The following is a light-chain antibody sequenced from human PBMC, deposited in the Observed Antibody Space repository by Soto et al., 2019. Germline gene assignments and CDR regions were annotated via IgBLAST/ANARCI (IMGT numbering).Light chain of an antibody. CDR2: DAS. CDR1: QSISSW. CDR3: QQYNSYRT. Sequence: DIQMTQSPFTLSGSVGDRVTITCRASQSISSWLAWYQQKPGKAPKLLIYDASSLESGVPSRFSGSGSGTEFTLTISSLQPDDFATYYCQQYNSYRTFGQGTKVDIK. V-gene: IGKV1-5*01. J-gene: IGKJ1*01.